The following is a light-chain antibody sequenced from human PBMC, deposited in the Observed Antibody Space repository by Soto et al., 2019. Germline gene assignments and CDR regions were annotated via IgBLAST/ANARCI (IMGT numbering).Light chain of an antibody. J-gene: IGLJ1*01. V-gene: IGLV1-44*01. CDR3: AAWDDSLNGYV. CDR1: SSNIGANT. CDR2: SHS. Sequence: QSVLTQPPSASGTPGQRVDFSCSGSSSNIGANTENWYQQLPGAAPKLLIYSHSQRPSGVPDRFSGSKSGTSASLAISGLQSDDEADYYCAAWDDSLNGYVFGSGTKLTVL.